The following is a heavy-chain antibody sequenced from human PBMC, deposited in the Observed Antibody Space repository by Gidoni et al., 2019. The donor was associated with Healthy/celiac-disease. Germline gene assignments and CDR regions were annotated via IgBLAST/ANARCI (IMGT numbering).Heavy chain of an antibody. V-gene: IGHV1-46*01. CDR3: ARDLSSSSWYTVPHYYGMDV. J-gene: IGHJ6*02. D-gene: IGHD6-13*01. Sequence: QVQLVQSGAEVKKPGASVKVSCKASGYTFTSYYMHWVRQAPGQGLEWMGIINPSGGSTSYAQKFQGRVTMTRDTSTSTVYMELSSLRSEDTAVYYCARDLSSSSWYTVPHYYGMDVWGQGTTVTVSS. CDR1: GYTFTSYY. CDR2: INPSGGST.